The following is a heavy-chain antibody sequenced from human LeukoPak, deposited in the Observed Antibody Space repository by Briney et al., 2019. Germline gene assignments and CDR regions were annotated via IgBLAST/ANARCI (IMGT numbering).Heavy chain of an antibody. J-gene: IGHJ4*02. CDR1: GFTFSSYG. Sequence: PGRSLRLSCAASGFTFSSYGMHWVRQAPGKGLEWVAFILYDGSNKYYADSVKGRFTISRDNSKSTLYLQMNSLRAEDTAVYYCARDFQDTAMVTFDYWGQGTLVTVSS. V-gene: IGHV3-30*03. D-gene: IGHD5-18*01. CDR3: ARDFQDTAMVTFDY. CDR2: ILYDGSNK.